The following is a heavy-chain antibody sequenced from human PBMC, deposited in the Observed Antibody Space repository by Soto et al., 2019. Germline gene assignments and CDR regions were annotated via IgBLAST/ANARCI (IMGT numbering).Heavy chain of an antibody. J-gene: IGHJ6*02. Sequence: QVQLVESGGGVVQPGRSLRLSCAASGFTFSVHGMHWVRQAPGKGLGWVALISYDGTNKYYADSVTGRFTISRDNSKNTLYLEINSLRDEDTAVYYCAISPEYYNDDVMDVWGQGTTVTVSS. CDR1: GFTFSVHG. V-gene: IGHV3-30*03. CDR2: ISYDGTNK. CDR3: AISPEYYNDDVMDV.